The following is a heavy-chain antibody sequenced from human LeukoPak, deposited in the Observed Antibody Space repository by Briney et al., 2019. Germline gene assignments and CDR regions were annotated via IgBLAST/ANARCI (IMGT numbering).Heavy chain of an antibody. D-gene: IGHD2/OR15-2a*01. V-gene: IGHV4-4*07. Sequence: NASETLSLTFYVSGVSITSFYWTWIRLSAGKGLEWIGRIQTNEISDYNPSFKTRVTMSMDRSRNHHSLKLTSLSAADSAVYFCARDVQYYERNCNWDIWFDPWGQRTQVTVSS. CDR2: IQTNEIS. J-gene: IGHJ5*02. CDR3: ARDVQYYERNCNWDIWFDP. CDR1: GVSITSFY.